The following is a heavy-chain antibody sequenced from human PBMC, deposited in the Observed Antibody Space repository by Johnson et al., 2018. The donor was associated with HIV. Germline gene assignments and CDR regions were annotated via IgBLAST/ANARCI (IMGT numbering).Heavy chain of an antibody. CDR2: ISYDGSIK. CDR3: ARDRYSSSSGAFDI. V-gene: IGHV3-30-3*01. Sequence: QVLLVESGGGVVQPGKSLRLSCAASGFTFSSSAMHWVRQAPGQGLQWVALISYDGSIKYYADSVKGRFTISRDNSKNTLYMQMNSLRVEDTALYFCARDRYSSSSGAFDIWGQGTMVTVSS. J-gene: IGHJ3*02. CDR1: GFTFSSSA. D-gene: IGHD6-6*01.